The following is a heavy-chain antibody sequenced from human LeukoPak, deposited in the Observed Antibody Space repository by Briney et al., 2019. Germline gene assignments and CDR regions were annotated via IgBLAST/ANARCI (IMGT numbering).Heavy chain of an antibody. J-gene: IGHJ3*01. CDR3: AKDRSCSGSSCNVGS. D-gene: IGHD2-2*01. Sequence: GGSLRLSCAASGLTVSNNYMSWVRQAPGRGLEWVSLMYSGGSTYYADSVKGRFTISRDNSNNTLYLQMSTLRAEDTAVYYCAKDRSCSGSSCNVGSWGQGTMVTVSS. V-gene: IGHV3-53*01. CDR1: GLTVSNNY. CDR2: MYSGGST.